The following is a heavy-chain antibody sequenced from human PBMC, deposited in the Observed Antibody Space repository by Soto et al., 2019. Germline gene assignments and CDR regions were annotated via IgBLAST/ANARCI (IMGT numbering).Heavy chain of an antibody. D-gene: IGHD2-15*01. J-gene: IGHJ4*02. CDR3: ARDLAYCASGSCYAKWGN. Sequence: SETLSLTCTVSGGSISSGDYHWTWMRQPPGMRLDSIVFINYSGTYYNSSLKRRVAISVDTSKNPFSLKLNSVTAADTAVYHCARDLAYCASGSCYAKWGNWGQGILVPV. CDR1: GGSISSGDYH. CDR2: INYSGT. V-gene: IGHV4-30-4*01.